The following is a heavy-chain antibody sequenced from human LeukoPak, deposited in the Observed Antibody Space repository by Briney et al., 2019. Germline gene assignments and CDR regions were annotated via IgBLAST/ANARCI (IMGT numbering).Heavy chain of an antibody. J-gene: IGHJ5*02. CDR1: GGSVSSGSYY. CDR2: IYYSGST. V-gene: IGHV4-61*01. Sequence: SETLSLTCTVSGGSVSSGSYYWSWIRQPPGKGLEWIGYIYYSGSTNYNPSLKSRVTISVDTSKNQFSLKLSSVTAADTAVYYCARSRGNQLLWGGGWFDPWGQGTLVTVSS. CDR3: ARSRGNQLLWGGGWFDP. D-gene: IGHD2-2*01.